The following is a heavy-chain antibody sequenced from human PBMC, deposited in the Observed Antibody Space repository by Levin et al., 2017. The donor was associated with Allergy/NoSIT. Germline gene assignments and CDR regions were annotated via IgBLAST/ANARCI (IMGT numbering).Heavy chain of an antibody. CDR2: VDWDDFK. CDR3: ARSPTGTDYWYDF. D-gene: IGHD7-27*01. CDR1: GFSLSTRGMG. V-gene: IGHV2-70*04. Sequence: SGPTLVKPTQTLTLTCSFSGFSLSTRGMGLTWIRQPPGKALEWLARVDWDDFKFYSPSLKTRLTISKDTSKNQVVLTMTNMDPADTATYYCARSPTGTDYWYDFWGQGTLVTVSS. J-gene: IGHJ5*01.